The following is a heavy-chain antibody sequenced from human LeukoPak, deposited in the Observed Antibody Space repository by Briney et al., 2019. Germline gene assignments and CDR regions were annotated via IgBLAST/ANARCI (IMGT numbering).Heavy chain of an antibody. CDR2: ISNNGGYT. CDR1: GFTFSSSA. Sequence: GGSLRLSCAASGFTFSSSAMSWVRQAPGKGLEWVSAISNNGGYTYYAGSVQGRFTISRDNSKNTLYLQMNSLRAEDTAVYYCAKDATYYGSGRSTDYWGQGTLVTVSS. V-gene: IGHV3-23*01. CDR3: AKDATYYGSGRSTDY. D-gene: IGHD3-10*01. J-gene: IGHJ4*02.